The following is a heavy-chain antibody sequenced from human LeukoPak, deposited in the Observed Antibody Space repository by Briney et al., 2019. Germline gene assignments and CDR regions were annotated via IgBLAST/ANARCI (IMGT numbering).Heavy chain of an antibody. D-gene: IGHD3-22*01. V-gene: IGHV3-23*01. CDR1: GFTLSSYA. J-gene: IGHJ4*02. Sequence: PGGSLRLSCAASGFTLSSYAMSWVRQAPGKGLEWVSAISGSGGSTFYADSVKGRFTISRDNSKNTLYLQMNSLRAEDTAVYYCAKTTNRDSSGYYRVPTLYYFDYWGQGTLVTVSS. CDR2: ISGSGGST. CDR3: AKTTNRDSSGYYRVPTLYYFDY.